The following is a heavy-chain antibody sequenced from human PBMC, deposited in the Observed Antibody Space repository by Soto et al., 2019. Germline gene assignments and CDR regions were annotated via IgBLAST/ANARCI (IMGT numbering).Heavy chain of an antibody. V-gene: IGHV3-9*01. CDR2: IGWTGERI. Sequence: EIQLVESGGRLVQPGRSLRLSCTVSEFNVYDHAMHWVRQAPGKGLEWVSGIGWTGERIGYADSVRGRFTISRDNAKNSLYLQMNDLTGDDTALYYCIKDVRKGGLDYWGQGTLVTVSS. D-gene: IGHD2-15*01. J-gene: IGHJ4*02. CDR1: EFNVYDHA. CDR3: IKDVRKGGLDY.